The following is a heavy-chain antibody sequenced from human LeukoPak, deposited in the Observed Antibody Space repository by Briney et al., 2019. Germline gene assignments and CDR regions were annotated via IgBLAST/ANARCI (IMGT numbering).Heavy chain of an antibody. CDR2: ISSSSSYI. CDR1: GFTFSSYS. CDR3: ARDPVAGHFDY. Sequence: GGSLRLSCAASGFTFSSYSMNWVRQAPGKGLEWVSSISSSSSYIYCADSVKGRFTISRDNAKNSLYLQMNSLRAEDTAVYYCARDPVAGHFDYWGQGTLVTVSS. J-gene: IGHJ4*02. D-gene: IGHD6-19*01. V-gene: IGHV3-21*01.